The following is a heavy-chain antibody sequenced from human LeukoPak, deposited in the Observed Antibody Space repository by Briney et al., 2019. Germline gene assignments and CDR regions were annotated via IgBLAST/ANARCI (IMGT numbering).Heavy chain of an antibody. J-gene: IGHJ4*02. D-gene: IGHD1-26*01. CDR1: AFTFSSYA. CDR3: TRDSYSGSYGY. Sequence: GGSLRLSCAASAFTFSSYAMHWVRQAAGKGPVLVSRISTDGTSTTYADSVKGRFTISRDNPKNTLYLQMNSQRADDTAVYYCTRDSYSGSYGYWGQGTLVTVSS. CDR2: ISTDGTST. V-gene: IGHV3-74*01.